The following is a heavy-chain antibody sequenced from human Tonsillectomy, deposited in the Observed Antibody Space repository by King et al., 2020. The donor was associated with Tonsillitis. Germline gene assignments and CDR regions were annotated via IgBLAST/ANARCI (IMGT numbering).Heavy chain of an antibody. D-gene: IGHD3-16*01. CDR3: ARDWGLAQVRYYMDV. CDR2: FASSGTT. CDR1: GGSISSYY. J-gene: IGHJ6*03. Sequence: QLQESGPGLVKPSETLSLICTVSGGSISSYYWNWIRQSAGKGLEWIGRFASSGTTNYNPSLKSRVTMSVDTSKNQFSLKLTSVTAADTAVYDCARDWGLAQVRYYMDVGGNGATVTGSS. V-gene: IGHV4-4*07.